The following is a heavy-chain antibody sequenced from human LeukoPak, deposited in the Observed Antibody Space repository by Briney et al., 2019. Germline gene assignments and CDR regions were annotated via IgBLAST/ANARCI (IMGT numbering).Heavy chain of an antibody. CDR3: ARVVCSSTSCPRGNVFDI. Sequence: PSETLSLTCTVSGSINNYYWSWIRQPPGKGLEWIGYIYYSGSTNYNPSLKSRVTISVDTSKNQFSLNLSSVTAADTAVYYCARVVCSSTSCPRGNVFDIWGQGTMVTVSS. CDR1: GSINNYY. J-gene: IGHJ3*02. D-gene: IGHD2-2*01. CDR2: IYYSGST. V-gene: IGHV4-59*01.